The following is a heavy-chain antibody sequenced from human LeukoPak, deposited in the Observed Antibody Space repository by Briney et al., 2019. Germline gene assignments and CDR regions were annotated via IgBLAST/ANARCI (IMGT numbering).Heavy chain of an antibody. Sequence: GGSLRLSCAASGFTFDDYAMHWVRQAPGKGLEWVSGISWNSGSIGYADSVKGRFTISRDNAENSLYLQMNSLRAEDTALYYCAKLYGDYDPYGMDVWGQGTTVTVSS. D-gene: IGHD4-17*01. J-gene: IGHJ6*02. CDR1: GFTFDDYA. CDR2: ISWNSGSI. V-gene: IGHV3-9*01. CDR3: AKLYGDYDPYGMDV.